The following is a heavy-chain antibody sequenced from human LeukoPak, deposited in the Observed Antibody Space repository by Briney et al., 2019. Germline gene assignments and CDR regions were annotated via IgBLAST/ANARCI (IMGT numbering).Heavy chain of an antibody. CDR3: ARDRGSNWGGGSDY. CDR1: GYTFTDYS. V-gene: IGHV1-2*02. J-gene: IGHJ4*02. CDR2: INSNGGAT. Sequence: ASVRVSCKASGYTFTDYSMHWVRQGQAPGPGLEWLGWINSNGGATNYAQKVQGRVTLTSDTSSNTPYMEMNSLTSDATAVYYCARDRGSNWGGGSDYWGQGTLVTVSS. D-gene: IGHD3-16*01.